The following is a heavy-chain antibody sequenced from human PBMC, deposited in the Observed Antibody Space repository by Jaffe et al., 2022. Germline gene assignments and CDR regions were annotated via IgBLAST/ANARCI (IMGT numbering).Heavy chain of an antibody. J-gene: IGHJ4*02. CDR3: ARETAMAFDY. Sequence: QVQLQESGPGLVKPSQTLSLTCTVSGGSISSGSYYWSWIRQPAGKGLEWIGRIYTSGSTNYNPSLKSRVTISVDTSKNQFSLKLSSVTAADTAVYYCARETAMAFDYWGQGTLVTVSS. CDR2: IYTSGST. CDR1: GGSISSGSYY. D-gene: IGHD5-18*01. V-gene: IGHV4-61*02.